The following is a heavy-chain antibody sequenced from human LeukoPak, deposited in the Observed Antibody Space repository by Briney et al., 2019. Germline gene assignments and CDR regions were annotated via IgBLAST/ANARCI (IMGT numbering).Heavy chain of an antibody. V-gene: IGHV3-30*02. CDR1: GFTFSSYG. J-gene: IGHJ1*01. D-gene: IGHD3-10*01. CDR2: IRYDGSNK. Sequence: GGSLRLSCAASGFTFSSYGMHWVRQAPGKGLEWVAFIRYDGSNKYYADSVKGRFTISRDNSKNTLYLQMNSLRAEDTAVYYCAKVGQWFGELLQSAEYFQHWGQGTLVTVSS. CDR3: AKVGQWFGELLQSAEYFQH.